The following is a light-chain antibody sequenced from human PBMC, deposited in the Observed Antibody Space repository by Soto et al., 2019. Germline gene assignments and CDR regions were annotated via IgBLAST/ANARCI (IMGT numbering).Light chain of an antibody. J-gene: IGLJ2*01. CDR2: EVS. CDR1: SSDVGGYNY. V-gene: IGLV2-8*01. Sequence: QSVLTQPASASGSPGQSVTISCTGTSSDVGGYNYVSWYQQHPGKAPKLMIYEVSKRPSGVPDRFSGSKSGNTACLTVSGLQAEDEADYYCSSYAGSNNVVFGGGTKLTVL. CDR3: SSYAGSNNVV.